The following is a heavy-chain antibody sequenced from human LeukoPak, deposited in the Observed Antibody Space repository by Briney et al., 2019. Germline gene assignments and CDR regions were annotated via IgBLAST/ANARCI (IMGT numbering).Heavy chain of an antibody. V-gene: IGHV1-18*01. J-gene: IGHJ4*02. CDR3: ARVRGGEKRGYCSSTSCSSFDY. CDR1: GYTFTSYA. D-gene: IGHD2-2*01. Sequence: ASVKVSCKASGYTFTSYAMHWVRQAPGQRLEWMGWISAYNGNTNYAQKLQGRVTMTTDTSTSTAYMELRSLRSDDTAVYYCARVRGGEKRGYCSSTSCSSFDYWGQGTLVTVSS. CDR2: ISAYNGNT.